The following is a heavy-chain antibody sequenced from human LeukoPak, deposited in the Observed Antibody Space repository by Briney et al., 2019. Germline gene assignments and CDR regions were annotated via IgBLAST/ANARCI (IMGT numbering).Heavy chain of an antibody. V-gene: IGHV3-30-3*01. CDR3: ASAYYDILTGYQYYFDY. CDR2: ISYDGSNK. J-gene: IGHJ4*02. CDR1: GFTFSSYA. D-gene: IGHD3-9*01. Sequence: GGSLRLSCAASGFTFSSYAMHWVRQAPGKGLEWVAVISYDGSNKYDADSVKGRFTISRDNSKNTLYLQMNSLRAEDTAVYYCASAYYDILTGYQYYFDYWGQGTLVTVSS.